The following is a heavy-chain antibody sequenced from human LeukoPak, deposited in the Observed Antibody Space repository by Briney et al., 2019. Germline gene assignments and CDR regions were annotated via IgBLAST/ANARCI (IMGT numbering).Heavy chain of an antibody. CDR3: VNYGAGTYRFDP. V-gene: IGHV4-31*03. CDR1: GGSINSGGYC. D-gene: IGHD3-10*01. CDR2: ICYSGTT. Sequence: SETLSLTCTVSGGSINSGGYCWSWIRQHPGKGLEWIGYICYSGTTYYNPSLKSRVTISVDMSENQFSLKLSSVTAADTAVYYCVNYGAGTYRFDPWGQGTLVTVSS. J-gene: IGHJ5*02.